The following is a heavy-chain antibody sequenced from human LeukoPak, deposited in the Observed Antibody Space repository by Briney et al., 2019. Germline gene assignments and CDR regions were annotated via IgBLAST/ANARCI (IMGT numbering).Heavy chain of an antibody. CDR2: IIPIFGTA. CDR3: AREGPETYNFDF. V-gene: IGHV1-69*13. CDR1: GGTFSSYA. D-gene: IGHD5-18*01. J-gene: IGHJ4*02. Sequence: SVKVSCKASGGTFSSYAISWVRQAPGQGLEWMGGIIPIFGTANYAQKFQGRVTITADESTSTAYMELSSLRSEDTAVYYCAREGPETYNFDFWGQGTQVTVSS.